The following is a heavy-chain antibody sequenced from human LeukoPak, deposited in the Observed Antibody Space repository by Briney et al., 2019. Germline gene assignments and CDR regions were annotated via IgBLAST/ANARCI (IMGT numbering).Heavy chain of an antibody. J-gene: IGHJ4*02. Sequence: PGGSLRLSCAASGFTFSSYAMSWVRQAPGKGLEWVSAISGSGGSTYYADSVKGRFTISRDNSKNTLYLQMNSLRAEDTAVYYCAKAREMYSSSWYFPFDYWGQGTLVTVSS. V-gene: IGHV3-23*01. CDR3: AKAREMYSSSWYFPFDY. D-gene: IGHD6-13*01. CDR2: ISGSGGST. CDR1: GFTFSSYA.